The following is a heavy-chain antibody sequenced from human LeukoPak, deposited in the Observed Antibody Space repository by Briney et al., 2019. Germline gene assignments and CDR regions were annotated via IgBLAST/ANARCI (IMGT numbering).Heavy chain of an antibody. CDR3: ARGGAAGAFDI. V-gene: IGHV1-18*01. J-gene: IGHJ3*02. D-gene: IGHD3-10*01. CDR2: ISAYNGNT. CDR1: GYTFTSYG. Sequence: GASVKLSCKASGYTFTSYGISWMRQAPGQGLEWKGWISAYNGNTNYAQKLQGRVTMTTDTSTSTAYMDLRSLRSDDKAMYSCARGGAAGAFDIWGQGTMVTVSS.